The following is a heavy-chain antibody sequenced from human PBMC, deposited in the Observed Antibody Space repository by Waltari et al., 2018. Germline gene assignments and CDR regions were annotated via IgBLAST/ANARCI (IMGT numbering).Heavy chain of an antibody. J-gene: IGHJ4*02. CDR3: ASPSGALDY. D-gene: IGHD2-15*01. CDR1: GGSISSGSYY. V-gene: IGHV4-61*09. Sequence: QVQLQESGPGLVKPSQTLSLTCTVSGGSISSGSYYWSWIRQPAGKGLEWIGYIYTSGSTNYNPSLKSRVTISVDTSTSTAYMELRSLRSDDTAVYYCASPSGALDYWGQGTLVTVSS. CDR2: IYTSGST.